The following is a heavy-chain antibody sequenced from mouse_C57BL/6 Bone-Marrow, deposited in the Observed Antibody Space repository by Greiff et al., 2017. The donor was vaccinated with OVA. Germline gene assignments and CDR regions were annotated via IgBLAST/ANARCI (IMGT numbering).Heavy chain of an antibody. CDR1: GYTFTSYW. Sequence: VQLQQPGAELVKPGASVKLSCKASGYTFTSYWMHWVKQRPGQGLEWIGMIHPNSGSTNYNEKFKSKATLTVDKSSSTAYMQLSSLTSEDSAVYYCARRGDTTVVEFPWFAYWGQGTLVTVSA. J-gene: IGHJ3*01. CDR2: IHPNSGST. V-gene: IGHV1-64*01. D-gene: IGHD1-1*01. CDR3: ARRGDTTVVEFPWFAY.